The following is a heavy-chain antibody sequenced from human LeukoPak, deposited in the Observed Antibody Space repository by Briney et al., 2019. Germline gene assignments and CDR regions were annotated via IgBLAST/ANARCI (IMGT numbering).Heavy chain of an antibody. CDR2: INHSGST. Sequence: SETLSLTCTVSGGSISSGGYYWSWIRQPPGKGLEWIGEINHSGSTNYNPSLKSRVTISVDTSKNQFSLKLSSVTAADTAVYYCARLMELPDYWGQGTLVTVSS. J-gene: IGHJ4*02. V-gene: IGHV4-39*01. D-gene: IGHD1-7*01. CDR3: ARLMELPDY. CDR1: GGSISSGGYY.